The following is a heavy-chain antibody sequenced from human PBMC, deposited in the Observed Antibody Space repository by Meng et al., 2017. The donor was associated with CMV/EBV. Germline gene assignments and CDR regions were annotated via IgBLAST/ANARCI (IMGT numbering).Heavy chain of an antibody. V-gene: IGHV3-48*04. Sequence: GESLKISCAASGFTFSSYSMNWVRQAPGKGLEWVSYISSSGSTIYYADSVKGRFTISRDNAKNSLYLQMNSLRAEDTAVYYCARHLAAIFGVDAFDIWGQGTMVTVSS. D-gene: IGHD3-3*01. CDR2: ISSSGSTI. CDR3: ARHLAAIFGVDAFDI. CDR1: GFTFSSYS. J-gene: IGHJ3*02.